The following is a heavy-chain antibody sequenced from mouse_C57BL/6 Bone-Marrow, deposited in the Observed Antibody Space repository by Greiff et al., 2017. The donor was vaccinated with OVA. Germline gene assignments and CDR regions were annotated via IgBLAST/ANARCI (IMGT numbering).Heavy chain of an antibody. J-gene: IGHJ3*01. CDR1: GYAFTNYL. V-gene: IGHV1-54*01. CDR3: ARRSSGHFAY. D-gene: IGHD3-2*02. CDR2: INPGSGGT. Sequence: LQESGAELVRPGTSVKVSCKASGYAFTNYLIEWVKQRPGQGLEWIGVINPGSGGTNYNEKFKGKATLTADKSSSTAYMQLSSLTSEDSAVYFCARRSSGHFAYWGQGTLVTVSA.